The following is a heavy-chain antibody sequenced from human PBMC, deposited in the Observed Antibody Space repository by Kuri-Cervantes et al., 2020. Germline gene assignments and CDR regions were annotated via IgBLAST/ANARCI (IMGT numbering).Heavy chain of an antibody. V-gene: IGHV3-30*03. D-gene: IGHD1-26*01. Sequence: GESLKISCAASGFTFSSYSMNWVRQAPGKGLEWVAVISYDGSNKYYADSVKGRFTISRDNSKNTLYLQMNNLRPEDTAVYYCAREMEEPPKYYFDYWGQGTLVTVSS. CDR3: AREMEEPPKYYFDY. J-gene: IGHJ4*02. CDR1: GFTFSSYS. CDR2: ISYDGSNK.